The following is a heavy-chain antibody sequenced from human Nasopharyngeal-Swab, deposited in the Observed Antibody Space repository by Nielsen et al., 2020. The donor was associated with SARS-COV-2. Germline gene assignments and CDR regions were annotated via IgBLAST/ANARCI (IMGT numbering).Heavy chain of an antibody. CDR2: ISSSGKYI. J-gene: IGHJ4*02. Sequence: GGSLRLSCAASGFTPASYSMNWVRQAPGKGLEWVSSISSSGKYIYYANSVRGRFTISRDNAKSSLFLQMDSLRAEDTALYYCARDIGDGYNLLYYFDYWGQGTLVTVSS. CDR1: GFTPASYS. V-gene: IGHV3-21*01. CDR3: ARDIGDGYNLLYYFDY. D-gene: IGHD5-24*01.